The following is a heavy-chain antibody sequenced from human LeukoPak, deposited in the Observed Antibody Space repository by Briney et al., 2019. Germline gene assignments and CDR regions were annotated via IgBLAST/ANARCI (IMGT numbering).Heavy chain of an antibody. CDR3: ARDNIVVVPAAISDY. Sequence: ASVTVSCKASGYTFTSYGISWVRQAPGQGREWMGWISAYNGNTNYAQKLQGTVTMTTDTSTSTAYMERRSLRSDDTAVYYCARDNIVVVPAAISDYWGQGTLVTVSS. CDR2: ISAYNGNT. V-gene: IGHV1-18*01. D-gene: IGHD2-2*01. J-gene: IGHJ4*02. CDR1: GYTFTSYG.